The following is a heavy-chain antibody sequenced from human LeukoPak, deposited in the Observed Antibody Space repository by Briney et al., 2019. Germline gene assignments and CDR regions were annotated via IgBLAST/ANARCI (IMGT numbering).Heavy chain of an antibody. Sequence: GGSLRLSCSASGFTFSSYAMHWVRQAPGKGLEYVSAISSKGGSTYYADSVKGRFTISRDNSKNTLYLQMSSLRAEDTAVYYCVKGYYDSSGYEPFDSWGQGTLVTVSS. CDR3: VKGYYDSSGYEPFDS. V-gene: IGHV3-64D*06. CDR1: GFTFSSYA. CDR2: ISSKGGST. D-gene: IGHD3-22*01. J-gene: IGHJ4*02.